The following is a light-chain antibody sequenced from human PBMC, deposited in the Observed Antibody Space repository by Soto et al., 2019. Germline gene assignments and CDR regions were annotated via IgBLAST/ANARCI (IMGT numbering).Light chain of an antibody. CDR2: KAS. CDR3: QHYNSYSEA. J-gene: IGKJ1*01. Sequence: DVQMTQSPGALSVSVGGACTITFQASQTISSWLAWYQQKPGKAPKLLIYKASTLKSGVPSRFSGSGSGTEFTLTISSLQPDDFATYYCQHYNSYSEAFGQGTKVDI. CDR1: QTISSW. V-gene: IGKV1-5*03.